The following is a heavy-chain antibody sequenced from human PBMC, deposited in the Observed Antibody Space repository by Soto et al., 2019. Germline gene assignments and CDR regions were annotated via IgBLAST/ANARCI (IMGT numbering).Heavy chain of an antibody. D-gene: IGHD2-21*02. CDR1: GGSISGDYYH. J-gene: IGHJ6*02. V-gene: IGHV4-30-4*08. CDR2: IHHSGSI. CDR3: AREDDGGDTLDV. Sequence: SETLSLTCTVSGGSISGDYYHWTWIRQSPEKGLEWIGYIHHSGSILYNPSLKSRLTISVDTSKNQFSLHLSSVTAADTAVYFCAREDDGGDTLDVWGQGTTVTVSS.